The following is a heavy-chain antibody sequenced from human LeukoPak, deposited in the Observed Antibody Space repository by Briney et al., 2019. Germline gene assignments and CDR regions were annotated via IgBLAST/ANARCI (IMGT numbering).Heavy chain of an antibody. J-gene: IGHJ1*01. V-gene: IGHV3-11*01. D-gene: IGHD3-22*01. CDR2: ISSSATNI. Sequence: KPGGSLRLSCAASGFTFSNYYMSWLRQAPGKGLEWTSYISSSATNIQYADSVKGRFTISRDNAKNSLYLQMNSLRAEDTAVYDCARVDFYYDSNGYVGEYFYHWGRGTLVTVSS. CDR3: ARVDFYYDSNGYVGEYFYH. CDR1: GFTFSNYY.